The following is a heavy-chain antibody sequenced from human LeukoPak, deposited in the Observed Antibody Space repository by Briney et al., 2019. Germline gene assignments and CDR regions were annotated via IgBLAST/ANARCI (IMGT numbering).Heavy chain of an antibody. J-gene: IGHJ4*02. D-gene: IGHD2-15*01. CDR1: GVSISSYY. Sequence: SETLSLTCTVSGVSISSYYWSWIRQPPGKGMEWIGFIYYSGSTNYNPSLKSRVTISVDTSKNQFSLKLSSVTAADTAVYYCASMASYCSGGSCTDYWGQGTLVTVSS. V-gene: IGHV4-59*01. CDR3: ASMASYCSGGSCTDY. CDR2: IYYSGST.